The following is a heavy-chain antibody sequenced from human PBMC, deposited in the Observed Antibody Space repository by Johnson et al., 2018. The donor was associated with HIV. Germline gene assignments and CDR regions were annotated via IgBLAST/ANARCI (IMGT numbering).Heavy chain of an antibody. CDR1: GFTFSSYA. D-gene: IGHD2-15*01. V-gene: IGHV3-30*04. CDR3: AKDHPVVAERTGAFDI. CDR2: ISYDGSNK. J-gene: IGHJ3*02. Sequence: QMQLVESGGGVVQPGRSLRLSCAASGFTFSSYAMHWVRPAPGKGLEWVAVISYDGSNKYYADSVKGRFTISRDNSKNTLYLQMNSLRAEDTAVYYCAKDHPVVAERTGAFDIWGQGTMVTVSS.